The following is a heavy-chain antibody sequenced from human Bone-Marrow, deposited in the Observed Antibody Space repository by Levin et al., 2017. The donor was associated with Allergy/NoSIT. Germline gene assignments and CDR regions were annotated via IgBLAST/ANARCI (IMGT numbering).Heavy chain of an antibody. Sequence: PSQTLSLTCAVSGGSISSGGYSWSWIRQPPGKGLEWIGYIYHSGSTYYNPSLKSRVTISVDRSKNQFSLKLSSVTAADTAVYYCARSGLNYDSGFSWWFDPWGQGTLVTVSS. J-gene: IGHJ5*02. CDR2: IYHSGST. V-gene: IGHV4-30-2*01. CDR3: ARSGLNYDSGFSWWFDP. D-gene: IGHD3-3*01. CDR1: GGSISSGGYS.